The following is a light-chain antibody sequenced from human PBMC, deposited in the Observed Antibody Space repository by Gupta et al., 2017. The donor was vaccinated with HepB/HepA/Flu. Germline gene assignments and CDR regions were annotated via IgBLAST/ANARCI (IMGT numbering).Light chain of an antibody. CDR2: DVS. J-gene: IGLJ1*01. V-gene: IGLV2-14*03. CDR1: RSDFGVYNY. CDR3: GSYTSSSTYV. Sequence: QSALTQPASVSGSPEQSITISCTGTRSDFGVYNYVSWYQQHPGKAPKLMIYDVSNRPSGVSNRFSGSKSGNTASLTISGLQTEDEADYYCGSYTSSSTYVFGTGTKVTVL.